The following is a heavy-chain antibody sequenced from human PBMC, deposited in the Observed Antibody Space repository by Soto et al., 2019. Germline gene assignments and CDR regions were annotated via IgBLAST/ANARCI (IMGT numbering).Heavy chain of an antibody. D-gene: IGHD5-18*01. CDR2: IKQDGSEK. J-gene: IGHJ3*02. V-gene: IGHV3-7*03. Sequence: GVSLRLSCAASGFTFSSYWMSWVRQAPGKGLEWVANIKQDGSEKYYVDSVKGRFTISRDNAKNSLYLQMNSLRAEDTAVYYCARAQGYSYGQNAFDIWGQGTMVTVSS. CDR1: GFTFSSYW. CDR3: ARAQGYSYGQNAFDI.